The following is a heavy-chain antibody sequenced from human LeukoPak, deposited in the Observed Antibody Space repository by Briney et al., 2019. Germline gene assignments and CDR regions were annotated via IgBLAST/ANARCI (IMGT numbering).Heavy chain of an antibody. CDR3: ARHWETSSWYVDY. V-gene: IGHV4-59*08. CDR2: IYYSGNT. D-gene: IGHD6-13*01. J-gene: IGHJ4*02. Sequence: SETLSLTCTVSGGSISGDHWNWIRQPPGKGLEWIGYIYYSGNTNYNPSLKSRVTISVDTSKNQSSLKLSSVTAADTAVYYCARHWETSSWYVDYWGQGTLVTVSS. CDR1: GGSISGDH.